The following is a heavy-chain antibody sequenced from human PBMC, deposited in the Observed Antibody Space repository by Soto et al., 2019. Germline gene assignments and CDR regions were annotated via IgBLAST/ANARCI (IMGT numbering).Heavy chain of an antibody. J-gene: IGHJ6*02. D-gene: IGHD3-16*01. CDR3: AMVDNYVTPTPQDV. CDR1: GYIFVNYA. V-gene: IGHV1-18*01. CDR2: ISAYSGNT. Sequence: QVQLVQSGDEVRKPGSSVKVSCKASGYIFVNYAIAWVRQAPGQGLEWMGWISAYSGNTHYASKVQGRLTMTTDTSTSTAYMDLGSLTSDDTAVYYCAMVDNYVTPTPQDVWGQGTTVTVSS.